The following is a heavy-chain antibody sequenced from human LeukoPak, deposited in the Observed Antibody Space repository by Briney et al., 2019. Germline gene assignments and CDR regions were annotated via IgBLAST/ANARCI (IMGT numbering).Heavy chain of an antibody. V-gene: IGHV3-49*04. D-gene: IGHD1-1*01. J-gene: IGHJ3*02. CDR3: TREGPRQRYNWNDEGSGAFDI. Sequence: PGGSLRLSCAASGFTFSSYWMSWVRQAPGKGLEWVGFIRSKAYGGTTEYAASVKGRFTISRDDSKSIAYLQMNSLRTEDTAVYYCTREGPRQRYNWNDEGSGAFDIWGQGTMVTVSS. CDR1: GFTFSSYW. CDR2: IRSKAYGGTT.